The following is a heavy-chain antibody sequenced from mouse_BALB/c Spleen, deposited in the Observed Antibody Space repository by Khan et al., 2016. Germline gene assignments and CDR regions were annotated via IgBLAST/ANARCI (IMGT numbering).Heavy chain of an antibody. J-gene: IGHJ4*01. Sequence: EVQLQESGGGLVQPGGSLKLSCAASGFVFSRYWMSWVRQAPGKGLEWIGKINPDSSTINYTPSLKDKFIISRDNAKNTLYLQMSKVRSEDTALYCCARGRWYGAMDYWGQGTSVTVSS. D-gene: IGHD2-1*01. CDR3: ARGRWYGAMDY. CDR2: INPDSSTI. CDR1: GFVFSRYW. V-gene: IGHV4-1*02.